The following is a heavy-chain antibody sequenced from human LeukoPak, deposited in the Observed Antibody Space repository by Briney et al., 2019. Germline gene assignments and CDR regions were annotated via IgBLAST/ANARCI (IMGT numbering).Heavy chain of an antibody. CDR2: INWNGGST. D-gene: IGHD3-3*01. CDR3: ARGGITIFGVVIYMDV. J-gene: IGHJ6*03. CDR1: GFTFDDYG. Sequence: GGSLRLSCAASGFTFDDYGMSWVRQAPGKGLEWVSGINWNGGSTGYADSVKGRFTISRDNAKNSLYLQMNSLRAEDTALYYCARGGITIFGVVIYMDVWGKGTTVTISS. V-gene: IGHV3-20*04.